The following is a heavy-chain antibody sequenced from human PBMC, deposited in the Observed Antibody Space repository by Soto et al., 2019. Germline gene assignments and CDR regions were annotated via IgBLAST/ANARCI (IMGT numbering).Heavy chain of an antibody. CDR2: IWYDGSDK. D-gene: IGHD3-16*01. CDR3: AFGNLSYYFDY. CDR1: GFTFSGFD. J-gene: IGHJ4*02. V-gene: IGHV3-33*01. Sequence: GGSLRLSCAASGFTFSGFDMHWVRQAPGKGLEWVAIIWYDGSDKYYADSVKGRFTISRDNSKNTLYLQMNSLRAEDTAVYHCAFGNLSYYFDYWGQGTPVTVSS.